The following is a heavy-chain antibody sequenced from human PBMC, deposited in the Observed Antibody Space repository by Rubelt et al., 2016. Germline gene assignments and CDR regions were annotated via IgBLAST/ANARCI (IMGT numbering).Heavy chain of an antibody. D-gene: IGHD3-10*01. CDR2: IRYDGSKK. V-gene: IGHV3-30*02. CDR1: GFTFSTYA. J-gene: IGHJ4*02. CDR3: AKDFGAGTWAFDY. Sequence: GGGLVQPGGSLRLSCAASGFTFSTYAMTWVRQAPGKGLEWVAFIRYDGSKKYADSVKARFTITRDNSKNTLYLQMNSLRAEDTTVYYCAKDFGAGTWAFDYWGQGTLVTVSS.